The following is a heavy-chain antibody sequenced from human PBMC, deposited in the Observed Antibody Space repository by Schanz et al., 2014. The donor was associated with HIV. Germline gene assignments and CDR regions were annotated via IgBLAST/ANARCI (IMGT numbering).Heavy chain of an antibody. CDR3: VRLMSSDYDFYHYGMDV. J-gene: IGHJ6*02. CDR1: GFTFGDYP. Sequence: EVQLVESGGGLVKPGRSLRLSCTASGFTFGDYPMSWFRQAPGKGLVWVSRINSNEGTTDYADSVKGRFTISRDNAKNTLYLQMNSLRAEDTAVYYCVRLMSSDYDFYHYGMDVWGQGTTVIVSS. V-gene: IGHV3-74*02. CDR2: INSNEGTT. D-gene: IGHD4-17*01.